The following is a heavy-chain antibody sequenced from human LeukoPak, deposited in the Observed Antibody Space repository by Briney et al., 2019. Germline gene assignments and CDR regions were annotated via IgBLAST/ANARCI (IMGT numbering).Heavy chain of an antibody. Sequence: GGSLRLSCAASGFTFSSYAMSWVRQAPGKGLEWVSAISGSGGSTYYADSVKGRFTISRDNSKNTLYLQMNSLRAEDTAIYYCARQLGYCSDGTCYFDYWGQGTLVTVSS. CDR3: ARQLGYCSDGTCYFDY. V-gene: IGHV3-23*01. CDR1: GFTFSSYA. J-gene: IGHJ4*02. D-gene: IGHD2-15*01. CDR2: ISGSGGST.